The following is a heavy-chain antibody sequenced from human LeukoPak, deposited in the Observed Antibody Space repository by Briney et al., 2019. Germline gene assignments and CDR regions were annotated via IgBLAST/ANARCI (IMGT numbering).Heavy chain of an antibody. J-gene: IGHJ4*02. CDR3: GRDTAVEWIQLWFDY. V-gene: IGHV1-2*02. D-gene: IGHD5-18*01. CDR2: INPNSGGT. Sequence: AAVKVSCKASRYTLPRYYMHWLGQAPGKPREGLGWINPNSGGTNYPQKFQTRVTMTRDTSISTAYMELSRLRSDDTAVYYCGRDTAVEWIQLWFDYWCQGTLVTVSS. CDR1: RYTLPRYY.